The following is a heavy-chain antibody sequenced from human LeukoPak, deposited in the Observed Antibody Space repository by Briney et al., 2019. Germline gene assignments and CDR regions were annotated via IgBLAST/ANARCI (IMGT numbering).Heavy chain of an antibody. CDR1: GYTFTGYY. J-gene: IGHJ4*02. D-gene: IGHD3-22*01. CDR3: ARGSNYYYDNSGYYYFDY. Sequence: ASVKVSCKASGYTFTGYYMHWVRQAPGQGLEWMGWINPNSGGTNYAQKFQGRVTMTRDTSISTAYMELSRLRSDDTAVYYCARGSNYYYDNSGYYYFDYWGQGTLVTVSS. CDR2: INPNSGGT. V-gene: IGHV1-2*02.